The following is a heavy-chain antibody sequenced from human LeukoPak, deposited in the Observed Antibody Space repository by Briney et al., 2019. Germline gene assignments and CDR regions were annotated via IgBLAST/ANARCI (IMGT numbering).Heavy chain of an antibody. J-gene: IGHJ4*02. D-gene: IGHD2-21*02. CDR3: ASMVTIPPLFEY. CDR1: EGTFSSYA. CDR2: IIPILGIA. V-gene: IGHV1-69*04. Sequence: SVKVSRKASEGTFSSYAISWVRQAPGQGLEWMGRIIPILGIANYAQKFQGRVTITADKSTSTAYMELSSLRSEDTAVYYCASMVTIPPLFEYWGQGTLVTVSS.